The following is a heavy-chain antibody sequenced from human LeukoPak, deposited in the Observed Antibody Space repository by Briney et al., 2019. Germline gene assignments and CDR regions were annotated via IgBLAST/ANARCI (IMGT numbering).Heavy chain of an antibody. CDR1: GGSISSNY. J-gene: IGHJ4*02. CDR3: ARSYSVSYYAY. CDR2: IYYSGTT. D-gene: IGHD1-26*01. Sequence: PSETLSLTYTVPGGSISSNYWSWIRQPPGKGLEWIGYIYYSGTTSYNPSLKSRVTISEDTSKNQSSLKLSSVTAEDTAVYYCARSYSVSYYAYWGQGTLVTVSS. V-gene: IGHV4-59*08.